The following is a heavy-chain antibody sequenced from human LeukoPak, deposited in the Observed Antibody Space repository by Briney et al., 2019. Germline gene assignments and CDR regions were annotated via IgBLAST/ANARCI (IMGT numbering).Heavy chain of an antibody. D-gene: IGHD6-19*01. CDR1: GGSFSGYY. CDR2: INHSGST. Sequence: SETLSLTCAVYGGSFSGYYWSWIRQPPGKGLEWIGEINHSGSTNYNPSLKSRVTISVDTSKNQFSLKLSSVTAADTAVYYCARGGYGSGWANFDYWGQGTLVTISS. V-gene: IGHV4-34*01. CDR3: ARGGYGSGWANFDY. J-gene: IGHJ4*02.